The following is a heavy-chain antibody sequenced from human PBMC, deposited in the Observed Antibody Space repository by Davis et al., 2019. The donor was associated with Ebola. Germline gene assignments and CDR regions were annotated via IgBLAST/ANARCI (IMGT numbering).Heavy chain of an antibody. CDR2: MNPYGGKT. J-gene: IGHJ4*02. CDR3: ALRVAGDY. CDR1: GYTFTSYD. V-gene: IGHV1-8*01. Sequence: ASVKVSCKASGYTFTSYDIHWVRQATGQGLEWMGWMNPYGGKTDYAQKFQGRVTITADESTTTAYMEVNRLRSEDTAVYYCALRVAGDYWGQGTLVTVSS. D-gene: IGHD6-19*01.